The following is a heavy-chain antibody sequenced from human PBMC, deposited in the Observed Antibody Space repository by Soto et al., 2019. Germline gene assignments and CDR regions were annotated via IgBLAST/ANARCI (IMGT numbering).Heavy chain of an antibody. V-gene: IGHV3-66*01. Sequence: GGSLRLSCAASGFTVSKNYMSWVRQAPGKGLEWVSVIYSGGSTYYADSVKGRFTISRDNSKNTLYLQMNSLRAEDTAVYYCARDLYFDWTFDYWGQGTLVTVSS. CDR3: ARDLYFDWTFDY. J-gene: IGHJ4*02. CDR1: GFTVSKNY. D-gene: IGHD3-9*01. CDR2: IYSGGST.